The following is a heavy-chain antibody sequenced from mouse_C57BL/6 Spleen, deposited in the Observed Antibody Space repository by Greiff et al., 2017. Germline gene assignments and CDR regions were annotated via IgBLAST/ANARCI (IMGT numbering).Heavy chain of an antibody. V-gene: IGHV1-50*01. CDR2: IDPSDSNT. Sequence: QVQLQQPGAELVKPGASVTLSCKASGYTFTGYWMQWVKQRPGQGLEWIGEIDPSDSNTNYNQKFKGKATLTVDTSSSTAYMQRSSLTSEDSAVYYCAREVGRYAMDYWGQVTSVTVSS. CDR1: GYTFTGYW. D-gene: IGHD4-1*01. J-gene: IGHJ4*01. CDR3: AREVGRYAMDY.